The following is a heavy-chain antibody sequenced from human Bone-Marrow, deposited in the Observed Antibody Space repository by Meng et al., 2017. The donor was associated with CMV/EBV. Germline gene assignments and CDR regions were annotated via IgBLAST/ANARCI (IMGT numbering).Heavy chain of an antibody. V-gene: IGHV3-11*01. CDR2: ISSSGSTI. CDR1: GFTFSDYF. Sequence: GESLKISCAASGFTFSDYFMSWIRQAPGKGLQWVSYISSSGSTISYADSVRGRFTISRDNSKNTLYLQMNSLRAEDTAVYYCARDLRLYGMAVWGQGTTVPVYS. CDR3: ARDLRLYGMAV. J-gene: IGHJ6*02.